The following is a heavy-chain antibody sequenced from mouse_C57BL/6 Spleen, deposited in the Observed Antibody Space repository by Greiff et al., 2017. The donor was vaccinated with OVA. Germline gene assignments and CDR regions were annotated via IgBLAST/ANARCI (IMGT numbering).Heavy chain of an antibody. V-gene: IGHV3-6*01. D-gene: IGHD4-1*01. J-gene: IGHJ2*01. CDR1: GYSITSGYY. CDR3: ARERDWDVDY. Sequence: EVQVVESGPGLVKPSQSLSLTCSVTGYSITSGYYWNWIRQFPGNKLEWMGYISYDGSNNYNPSLKNRISITRDTSKNQFFLKLNSVTTEDTATYYCARERDWDVDYWGQGTTLTVSS. CDR2: ISYDGSN.